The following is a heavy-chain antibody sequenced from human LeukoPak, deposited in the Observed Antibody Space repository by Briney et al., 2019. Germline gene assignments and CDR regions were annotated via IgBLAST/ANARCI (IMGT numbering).Heavy chain of an antibody. CDR1: GGSISSYY. CDR2: IYTSGST. J-gene: IGHJ4*02. V-gene: IGHV4-4*07. CDR3: AREDCSGGSCQDGFDY. Sequence: SETLSLTCTVSGGSISSYYWSWIRQPAGKGLEWIGRIYTSGSTNYNPPLKSRVTMSVDTSKNQFSLKPSSVTAADTAVYYCAREDCSGGSCQDGFDYWGQGTLVTVSS. D-gene: IGHD2-15*01.